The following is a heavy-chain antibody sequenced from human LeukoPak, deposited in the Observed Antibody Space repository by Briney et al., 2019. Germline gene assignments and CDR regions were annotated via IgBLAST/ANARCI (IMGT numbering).Heavy chain of an antibody. CDR1: GFTFSNYA. Sequence: GGSLRLSCVASGFTFSNYAMMWVRQAPGKGLEWISSITGNGGGSFYAASERGRFTFFRDNSRDTLYLQMDSLRAEDTAIYYCAKGRGPGTVDWFDPWGQGTLVTVSS. D-gene: IGHD6-13*01. CDR2: ITGNGGGS. J-gene: IGHJ5*02. CDR3: AKGRGPGTVDWFDP. V-gene: IGHV3-23*01.